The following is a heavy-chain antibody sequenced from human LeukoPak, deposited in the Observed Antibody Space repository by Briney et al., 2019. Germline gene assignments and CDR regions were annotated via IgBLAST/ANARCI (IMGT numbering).Heavy chain of an antibody. CDR1: GLTFTTYP. CDR3: ARDRALDY. CDR2: ISSDGANR. Sequence: GGSLRLSCAASGLTFTTYPMQWVRQAPGKGLEWVASISSDGANRYYAESVKGRFTISRANSENTLILQMDSLRAEDTAVYYCARDRALDYWGQGTLVTVSS. V-gene: IGHV3-30-3*01. J-gene: IGHJ4*02.